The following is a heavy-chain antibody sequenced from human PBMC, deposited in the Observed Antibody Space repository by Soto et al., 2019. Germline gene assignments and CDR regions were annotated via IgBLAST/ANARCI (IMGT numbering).Heavy chain of an antibody. CDR1: SAPITKYY. CDR3: GKLQNFINLCFDS. V-gene: IGHV4-4*09. J-gene: IGHJ4*02. CDR2: THHSGYI. Sequence: QAQLQESGPGLVKPSETLSLTCTVSSAPITKYYWGWVRQAPGRGLEWIGFTHHSGYISCSPFLKILVTMSVDPSKNPVSLKLTSVTAADTAVYYFGKLQNFINLCFDSWGQGVLVTVSS. D-gene: IGHD2-21*01.